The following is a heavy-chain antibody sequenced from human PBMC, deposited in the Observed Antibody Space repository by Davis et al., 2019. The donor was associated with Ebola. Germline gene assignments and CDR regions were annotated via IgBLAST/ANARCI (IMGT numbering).Heavy chain of an antibody. D-gene: IGHD6-19*01. CDR2: IWYDGSNK. CDR3: ARVVDSGWYFRLDY. Sequence: GGSLRLSCAASGFTFSSYGMHWVRQAPGKGLEWVAVIWYDGSNKYYADSVKGRFTISRDNSKNTLYLQMNSLRADDTAVYYCARVVDSGWYFRLDYWGQGTLVTVSS. CDR1: GFTFSSYG. V-gene: IGHV3-33*01. J-gene: IGHJ4*02.